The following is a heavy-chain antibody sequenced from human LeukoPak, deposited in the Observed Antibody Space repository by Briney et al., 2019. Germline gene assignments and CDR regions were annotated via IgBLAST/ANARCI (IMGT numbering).Heavy chain of an antibody. V-gene: IGHV3-23*01. D-gene: IGHD2-15*01. J-gene: IGHJ6*03. CDR3: AKGVVVVAASYYYMDV. CDR1: GFTFTGYA. Sequence: PGGSLRLSCAASGFTFTGYAMTWVRQAPGEGLEWVSTTTGSGGRSYYADSVLGRFTISSDNSKNPLFLQMNGLRAEDTAVYYCAKGVVVVAASYYYMDVWGKGTTVTVSS. CDR2: TTGSGGRS.